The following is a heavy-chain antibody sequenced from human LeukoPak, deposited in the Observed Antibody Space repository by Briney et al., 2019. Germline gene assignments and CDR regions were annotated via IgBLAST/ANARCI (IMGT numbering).Heavy chain of an antibody. V-gene: IGHV4-59*01. CDR3: VRDRPNYHGSDSYHYYYYAMDV. Sequence: SETLSLTCNVSGGSITNEYWTWIRQPPGKGLEWIGYIYYTGSTIYNPSLKSRATISVEASKNQFSLKLSSVTAADTAVYYCVRDRPNYHGSDSYHYYYYAMDVWGQGTTVTVSS. D-gene: IGHD3-10*01. CDR2: IYYTGST. J-gene: IGHJ6*02. CDR1: GGSITNEY.